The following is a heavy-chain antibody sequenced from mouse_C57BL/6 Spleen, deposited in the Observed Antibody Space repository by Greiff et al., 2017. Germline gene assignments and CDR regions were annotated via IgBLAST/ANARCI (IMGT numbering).Heavy chain of an antibody. CDR1: GFTFSSYG. D-gene: IGHD4-1*01. V-gene: IGHV5-6*01. J-gene: IGHJ4*01. CDR3: ARETGPYYAMDY. Sequence: EVQVVESGGDLVKPGGSLKLSCAASGFTFSSYGMSWVRQTPDKRLEWVATISSGGSYTYYPDSVKGRFTISRNNAKNTLYLQMSSLTSEYTAMYYYARETGPYYAMDYWGQGTSVTVSS. CDR2: ISSGGSYT.